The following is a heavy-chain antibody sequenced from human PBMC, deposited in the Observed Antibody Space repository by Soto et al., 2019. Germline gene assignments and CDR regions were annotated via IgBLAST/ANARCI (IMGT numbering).Heavy chain of an antibody. CDR3: ARDIVGTTDRFDP. J-gene: IGHJ5*02. D-gene: IGHD1-7*01. Sequence: QVQLVQSGAEVKKPGASVKLSCKAFGYTFTSADINWVRQATGQGLEWMGWMNPNTGNTGYAQKFQGRVTMTRDTTVSTAYMELTSLRSDDTAVYFCARDIVGTTDRFDPWGQGTLVTVSS. CDR1: GYTFTSAD. CDR2: MNPNTGNT. V-gene: IGHV1-8*01.